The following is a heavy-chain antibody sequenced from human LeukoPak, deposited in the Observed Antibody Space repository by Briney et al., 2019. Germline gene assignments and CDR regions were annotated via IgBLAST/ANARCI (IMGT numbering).Heavy chain of an antibody. CDR2: ISSSGSTI. Sequence: PGGSLRLSCAASGFTFSSYEMNWVRQAPGKGLEWVSYISSSGSTIYYADSVKGRFTISRDNAKNSLYLQMNSLRAEDTAVYYCASSSWYYFDYWGQGTLVTVSS. CDR3: ASSSWYYFDY. J-gene: IGHJ4*02. CDR1: GFTFSSYE. V-gene: IGHV3-48*03. D-gene: IGHD6-13*01.